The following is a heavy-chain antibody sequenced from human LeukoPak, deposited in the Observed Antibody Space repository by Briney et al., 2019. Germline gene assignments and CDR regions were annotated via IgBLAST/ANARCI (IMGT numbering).Heavy chain of an antibody. CDR3: AKDIQRGFDYTNSLDY. Sequence: GGSLRLSCAASGFIFTDYGMHWVRQATGKGLEWVAVIWSDGTNRYYSDSVKGRFAISRDDSNDMVYLQMNRLRAEDTAVYYCAKDIQRGFDYTNSLDYWGQGTLVTVSS. CDR2: IWSDGTNR. V-gene: IGHV3-33*06. J-gene: IGHJ4*02. CDR1: GFIFTDYG. D-gene: IGHD4-11*01.